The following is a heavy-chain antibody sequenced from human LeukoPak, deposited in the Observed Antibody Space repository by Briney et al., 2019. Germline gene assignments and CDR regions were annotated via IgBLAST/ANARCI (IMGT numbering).Heavy chain of an antibody. J-gene: IGHJ4*02. CDR3: ARKSRPSPFDY. V-gene: IGHV4-34*01. D-gene: IGHD6-6*01. CDR1: GGSFSGYY. CDR2: INHSGST. Sequence: SETLSLTCAVYGGSFSGYYWSWIRQPPGKGLEWIGEINHSGSTNYNPSLKSRVTISVDTSKNQFSLKLSSVTAADTAVYYCARKSRPSPFDYWGQGTLVTVSS.